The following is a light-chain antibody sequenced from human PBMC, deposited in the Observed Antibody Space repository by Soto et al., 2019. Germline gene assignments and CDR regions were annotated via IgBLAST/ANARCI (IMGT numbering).Light chain of an antibody. CDR1: QSVNSN. CDR2: GAS. CDR3: QQYNNWWT. J-gene: IGKJ1*01. Sequence: EIVMTQSTATLSVSPGERATLSCRASQSVNSNLAWYQQKPGQAPRLLISGASTRATGIPGRFSGSGSETEFTLTISSLQSEDFSVYYCQQYNNWWTFGQGTKVE. V-gene: IGKV3-15*01.